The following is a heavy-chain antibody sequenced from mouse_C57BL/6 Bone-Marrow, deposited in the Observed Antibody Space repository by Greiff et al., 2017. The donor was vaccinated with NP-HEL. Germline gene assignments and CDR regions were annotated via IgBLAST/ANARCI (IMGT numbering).Heavy chain of an antibody. CDR3: YTSGSYYPWFAY. V-gene: IGHV14-4*01. Sequence: EVKLVESGAELVRPGASVKLSCTASGFNIKDDYMHWVKQRPEQGLEWIGWIDPENGDTEYASKFQGKATITADTSSNTAYLQLSSLTSEDAAVYYCYTSGSYYPWFAYWGQGTLVTVSA. CDR2: IDPENGDT. J-gene: IGHJ3*01. D-gene: IGHD2-12*01. CDR1: GFNIKDDY.